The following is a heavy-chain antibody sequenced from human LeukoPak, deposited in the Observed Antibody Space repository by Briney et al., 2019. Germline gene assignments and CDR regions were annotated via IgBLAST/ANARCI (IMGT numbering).Heavy chain of an antibody. J-gene: IGHJ4*02. Sequence: ASVKVSCKASGYSFTNYDINWVRQASGQGLEWMGWMNPDNGNTAYAQKFQGRVTITTNSSESTAYMELSSLRSEDTAVYYCVAYASGSFDYWGQGTLVYFSS. D-gene: IGHD6-19*01. CDR3: VAYASGSFDY. CDR1: GYSFTNYD. CDR2: MNPDNGNT. V-gene: IGHV1-8*03.